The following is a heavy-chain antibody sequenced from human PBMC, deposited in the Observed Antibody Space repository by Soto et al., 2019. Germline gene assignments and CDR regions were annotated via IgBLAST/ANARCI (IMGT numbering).Heavy chain of an antibody. J-gene: IGHJ5*02. CDR2: INTDGSRT. V-gene: IGHV3-74*01. CDR1: GFTFNNYW. Sequence: EVQLVESGGELVQPGGSLRLSCAASGFTFNNYWMHWVRQAPGKGLVWVSRINTDGSRTTYADSVKGRFTISRDNVKNTLYLQMDSLRDEDTAVYYCAKVATGSYNWFDPWGQGTLVTVSS. CDR3: AKVATGSYNWFDP. D-gene: IGHD1-1*01.